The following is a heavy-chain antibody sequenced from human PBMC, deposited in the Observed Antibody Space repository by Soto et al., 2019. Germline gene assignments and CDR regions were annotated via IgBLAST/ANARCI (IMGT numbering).Heavy chain of an antibody. D-gene: IGHD3-22*01. CDR1: GFTVNSKY. J-gene: IGHJ3*01. Sequence: EVQLVESGGGLIQPGGSLRLSCAVSGFTVNSKYMSWVRQAPGKGLEWVSFIYSGGSTYYADSAKGRFTISRDNSKHTLYRQMNSLRAEDTAVYYCARSIVVTWSPTAFDVWGHGTMVTVSS. V-gene: IGHV3-53*01. CDR3: ARSIVVTWSPTAFDV. CDR2: IYSGGST.